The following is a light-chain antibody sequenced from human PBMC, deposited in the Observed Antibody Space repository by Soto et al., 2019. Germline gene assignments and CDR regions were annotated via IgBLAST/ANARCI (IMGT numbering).Light chain of an antibody. Sequence: FVLTQSPGTLSLSPGETATLSCRASQSGSSTYLAWYQQKLGQAPRLLISGASLRATGIPDRFSGSGSGTDFTLTISRLEPEDFAVYYCQEYGTSRTFGQGTKVEIK. J-gene: IGKJ1*01. V-gene: IGKV3-20*01. CDR1: QSGSSTY. CDR2: GAS. CDR3: QEYGTSRT.